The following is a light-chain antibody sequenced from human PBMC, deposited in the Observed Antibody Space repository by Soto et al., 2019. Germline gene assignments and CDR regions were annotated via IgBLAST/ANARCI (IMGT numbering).Light chain of an antibody. CDR1: QSVSIN. J-gene: IGKJ1*01. Sequence: EVVMTPSPDALSVSPGERATISCRASQSVSINLAWYQQKPGQAPRLLIHGASTRAIGIPARFSGSGSGTEFTLTISSLQSEDFAVYYCQQYNNWPPWTFGQGTKVDI. CDR2: GAS. CDR3: QQYNNWPPWT. V-gene: IGKV3-15*01.